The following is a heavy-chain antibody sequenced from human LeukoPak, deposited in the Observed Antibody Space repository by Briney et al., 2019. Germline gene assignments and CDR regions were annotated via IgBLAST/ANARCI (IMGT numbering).Heavy chain of an antibody. Sequence: SETLSLTCTVSGGSISSSSYYWGWIRQPPGKGLEWIGSIYYSGSTYYNPSLKSRVTISVDTSKNQFSLKLSSVTAADTAVYYCARGGGSYFVLGDYWGQGTLVTVSS. V-gene: IGHV4-39*01. J-gene: IGHJ4*02. D-gene: IGHD1-26*01. CDR2: IYYSGST. CDR3: ARGGGSYFVLGDY. CDR1: GGSISSSSYY.